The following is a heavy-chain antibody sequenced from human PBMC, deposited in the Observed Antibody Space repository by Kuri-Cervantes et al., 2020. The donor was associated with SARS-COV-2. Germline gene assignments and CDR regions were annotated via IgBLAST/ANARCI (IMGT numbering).Heavy chain of an antibody. CDR3: ARRGYSSSWYYDY. J-gene: IGHJ4*02. CDR2: IYYSGST. CDR1: GGSISSSSYY. Sequence: SETLSLTCTVSGGSISSSSYYWGWIRQPPGKGLEWIGRIYYSGSTYYNPSLKSRVTISVDTSKNQFSLKLRSVTAADTAVYYCARRGYSSSWYYDYWGQETLTVSS. V-gene: IGHV4-39*01. D-gene: IGHD6-13*01.